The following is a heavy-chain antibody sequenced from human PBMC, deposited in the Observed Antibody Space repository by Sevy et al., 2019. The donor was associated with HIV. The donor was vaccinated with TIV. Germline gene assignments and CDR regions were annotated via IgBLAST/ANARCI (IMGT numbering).Heavy chain of an antibody. CDR3: AIDHHRDGMIVVPFEK. Sequence: GGSLRLSCAASGLSFSNAWMAWVRQAPGKGLEWVGRIRSETGGGTTDFAAFAKGKFTISRDDPKNTLYLQMNSLKTEDTAVYYCAIDHHRDGMIVVPFEKWGLGSLVTVSS. CDR1: GLSFSNAW. D-gene: IGHD3-22*01. CDR2: IRSETGGGTT. J-gene: IGHJ4*02. V-gene: IGHV3-15*01.